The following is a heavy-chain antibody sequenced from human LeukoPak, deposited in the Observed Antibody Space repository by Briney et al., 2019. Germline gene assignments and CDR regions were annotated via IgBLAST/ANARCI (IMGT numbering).Heavy chain of an antibody. CDR1: GFTFEDYT. CDR2: ISWDGTT. J-gene: IGHJ4*02. V-gene: IGHV3-43*01. Sequence: GGSLRLSCVASGFTFEDYTMHWVRQAPGKTLEWVSLISWDGTTYYTDSVKGRFTISRGNSKNSLYLQMDTLRSEDTASYYCVKDLSYESSGHVLEYWGQGTLVTVSS. CDR3: VKDLSYESSGHVLEY. D-gene: IGHD3-22*01.